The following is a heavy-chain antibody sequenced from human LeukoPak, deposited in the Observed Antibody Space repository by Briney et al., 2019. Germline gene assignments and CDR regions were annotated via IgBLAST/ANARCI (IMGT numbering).Heavy chain of an antibody. Sequence: GGSLRLSCAASGFTFSTSWMTWVRQAPGKGLEWVANIKEDGSEKYYVASVQGRFTISRDNAKNSLYLKMSSLRADDTAVYYCARHYCSGNSCYSYFDYWGQGTLVTVSS. J-gene: IGHJ4*02. D-gene: IGHD2-15*01. V-gene: IGHV3-7*04. CDR2: IKEDGSEK. CDR1: GFTFSTSW. CDR3: ARHYCSGNSCYSYFDY.